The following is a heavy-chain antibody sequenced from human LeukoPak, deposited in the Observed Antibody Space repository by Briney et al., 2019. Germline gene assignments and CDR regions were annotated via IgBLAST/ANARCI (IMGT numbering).Heavy chain of an antibody. J-gene: IGHJ4*02. V-gene: IGHV3-21*01. D-gene: IGHD5-24*01. CDR3: AGWGPRGYNTYYFDY. CDR1: GFTFSSYS. CDR2: ISSSSSYI. Sequence: PGGSPRLSCAASGFTFSSYSMNWVRQAPGKGLEWVSSISSSSSYIYYADSVKGRFTISRDNAKNSLYLQMNSLRAEDTAVYYCAGWGPRGYNTYYFDYWGQGTLVTVSS.